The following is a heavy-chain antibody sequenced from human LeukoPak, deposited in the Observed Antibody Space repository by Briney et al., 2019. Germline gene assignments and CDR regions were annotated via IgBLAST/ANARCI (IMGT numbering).Heavy chain of an antibody. D-gene: IGHD5-18*01. CDR3: AREHSRAYFDY. Sequence: PGGSLRLSCAASGFTVSSNYMSWVRQAPGKGLEWVSVIYSGGSTYYADSVKGRFTISRDNSKNTLYLQMNSLRAEDTAVYYCAREHSRAYFDYWGQGPLVTVSS. V-gene: IGHV3-53*01. CDR1: GFTVSSNY. CDR2: IYSGGST. J-gene: IGHJ4*02.